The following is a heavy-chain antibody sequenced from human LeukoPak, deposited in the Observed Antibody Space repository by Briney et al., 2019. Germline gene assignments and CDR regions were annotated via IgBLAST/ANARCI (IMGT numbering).Heavy chain of an antibody. Sequence: SETLSLTCTVSGRSISSYYWSWIRQPPGKGLEWIGYIYYSGTTNYNPSLKSRVTISIDTSKNQFSLKLNSVTAADTAVYFCARGKPLEPLDYWGQGTLVTVSS. CDR2: IYYSGTT. CDR1: GRSISSYY. CDR3: ARGKPLEPLDY. V-gene: IGHV4-59*01. J-gene: IGHJ4*02. D-gene: IGHD1-1*01.